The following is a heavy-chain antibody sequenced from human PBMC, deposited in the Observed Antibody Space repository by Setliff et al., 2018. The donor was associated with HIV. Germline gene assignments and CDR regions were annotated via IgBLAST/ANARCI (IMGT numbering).Heavy chain of an antibody. CDR3: ARDPTYYYKYSQY. D-gene: IGHD1-26*01. J-gene: IGHJ1*01. CDR1: VGSFTGYF. CDR2: INDSGDT. Sequence: SETLSLTCAVYVGSFTGYFWSWIRQSPGQGLEWIGEINDSGDTNYNPSLKSRVIISIDKSKIKFSLKLSSVTAADTAVYYCARDPTYYYKYSQYWGPGTRVTVS. V-gene: IGHV4-34*01.